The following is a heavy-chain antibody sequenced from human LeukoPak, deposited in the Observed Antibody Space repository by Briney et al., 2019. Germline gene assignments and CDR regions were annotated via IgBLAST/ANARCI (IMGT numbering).Heavy chain of an antibody. V-gene: IGHV4-61*02. CDR3: VIHQPEYNWVRYYMDV. CDR1: GGSISSGSYY. CDR2: IYTSGST. J-gene: IGHJ6*03. Sequence: TLSLTCTVSGGSISSGSYYWSWIRQPAGKALEWIGRIYTSGSTNYNPSLKSRVTISVDTSKNQFSLKLTSVTAADTAVYYCVIHQPEYNWVRYYMDVWGKGTTVTVSS. D-gene: IGHD1-20*01.